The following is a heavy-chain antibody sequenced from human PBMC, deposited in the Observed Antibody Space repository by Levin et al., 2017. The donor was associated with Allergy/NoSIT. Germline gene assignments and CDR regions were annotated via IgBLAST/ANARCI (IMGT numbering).Heavy chain of an antibody. Sequence: LSLTCVVSGFTFSTYAMSWVRQAPGKGLEWVSGISGSGRSTYYPDSVKGRFTISRDNSKNTLYLQMDSLRAEDTAVYYCAKFRGWDMGYDFYFDYWGQGTLVTVSS. V-gene: IGHV3-23*01. J-gene: IGHJ4*02. CDR1: GFTFSTYA. D-gene: IGHD3-3*01. CDR2: ISGSGRST. CDR3: AKFRGWDMGYDFYFDY.